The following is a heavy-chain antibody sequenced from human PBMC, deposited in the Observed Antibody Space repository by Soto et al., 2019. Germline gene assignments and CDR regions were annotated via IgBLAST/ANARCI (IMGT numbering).Heavy chain of an antibody. CDR3: AKKLPEAGSHFAFDI. CDR1: GFIFSSLA. Sequence: EVQLLESGGGLVQPGGSLRLSCAASGFIFSSLAMSWVRQAPGKGLEWVSAIPGSADSTYYADSVKGRFTISRDTSKNTLYLQMNSLRAEDTAVYYCAKKLPEAGSHFAFDIWGNGTMVTVSS. CDR2: IPGSADST. D-gene: IGHD2-2*01. V-gene: IGHV3-23*01. J-gene: IGHJ3*02.